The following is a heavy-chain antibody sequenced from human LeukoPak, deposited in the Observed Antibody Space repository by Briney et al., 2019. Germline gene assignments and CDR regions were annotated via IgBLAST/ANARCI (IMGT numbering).Heavy chain of an antibody. CDR1: GYTFTNFG. Sequence: GASVKVSCKASGYTFTNFGISWVRQAPGQGLEWMGWISAYNGNTNYAQKVQDRVTMTTDTSTSTAYMELRSLRSDDTVVYYCARAGGWAREDYKADAFDIWGQGTMVTVSS. V-gene: IGHV1-18*01. J-gene: IGHJ3*02. D-gene: IGHD6-19*01. CDR2: ISAYNGNT. CDR3: ARAGGWAREDYKADAFDI.